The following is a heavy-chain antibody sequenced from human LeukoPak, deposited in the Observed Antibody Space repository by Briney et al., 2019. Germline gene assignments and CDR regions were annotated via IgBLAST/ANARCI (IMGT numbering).Heavy chain of an antibody. CDR1: GFTFSSYS. J-gene: IGHJ6*03. D-gene: IGHD2-2*01. V-gene: IGHV3-48*01. CDR3: ARVLGYCSSTSCYYYMDV. Sequence: GGSLRLSCAASGFTFSSYSMNWVRQAPGKGLEWVSYTSSSSSTIYYADSVKGRFTISRDNAKNSLYLQMNSLRAEDTAVYYCARVLGYCSSTSCYYYMDVWGKGTTVTVSS. CDR2: TSSSSSTI.